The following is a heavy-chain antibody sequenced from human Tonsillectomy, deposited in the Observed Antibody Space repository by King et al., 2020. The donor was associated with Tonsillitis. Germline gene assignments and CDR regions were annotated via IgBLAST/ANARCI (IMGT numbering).Heavy chain of an antibody. V-gene: IGHV3-30-3*01. CDR2: ISDDGSNK. CDR1: GFIFSSYA. Sequence: VQLVESGGGVVQPGKSLRLSCAASGFIFSSYAMHWVRQAPGKGLELVAVISDDGSNKFYAGSVKDRFTISGDNSKKTPYLQMNSLRAEDTAVYYCARDTHKYSASWSYAFHIWGQGTMVTVSS. J-gene: IGHJ3*02. D-gene: IGHD6-13*01. CDR3: ARDTHKYSASWSYAFHI.